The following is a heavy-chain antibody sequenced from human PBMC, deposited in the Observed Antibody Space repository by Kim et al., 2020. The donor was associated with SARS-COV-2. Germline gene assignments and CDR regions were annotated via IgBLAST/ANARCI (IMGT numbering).Heavy chain of an antibody. CDR2: IYYSGST. Sequence: SETLSLTCTVSGGPISSYYWSWIRQPPGKGLEWIGYIYYSGSTNYNPSHKSRVTISVDTSKNQFSLKLSSVTAADTAVYYCARALYDILTGYYTFFDYWGQGTLVTVSS. J-gene: IGHJ4*02. V-gene: IGHV4-59*01. CDR1: GGPISSYY. D-gene: IGHD3-9*01. CDR3: ARALYDILTGYYTFFDY.